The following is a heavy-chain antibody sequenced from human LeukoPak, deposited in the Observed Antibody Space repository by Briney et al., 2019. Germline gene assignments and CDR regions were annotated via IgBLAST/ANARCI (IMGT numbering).Heavy chain of an antibody. CDR2: INPNSGGT. CDR1: GYTFTGYY. Sequence: ASVKVSCKASGYTFTGYYMHWVRQAPGQGLEWMGWINPNSGGTNYAQKFQGRVTMTRDTSISTAYMELSRLRSDDTAVYYCARDGPYYYDSRPTPLDYWGQGTLVTVSS. V-gene: IGHV1-2*02. CDR3: ARDGPYYYDSRPTPLDY. D-gene: IGHD3-22*01. J-gene: IGHJ4*02.